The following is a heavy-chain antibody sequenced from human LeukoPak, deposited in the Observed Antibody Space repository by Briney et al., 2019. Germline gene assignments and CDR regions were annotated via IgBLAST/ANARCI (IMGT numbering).Heavy chain of an antibody. CDR3: ARASITMNPHEENRITFDI. Sequence: SETLSLTCTVSGGSISSGSYYWSWIRQPAGKGLEWIGRIYTSGSTNYNPSLKSRVTISVDTSKNQFSLKLSSVTAADTAVYYCARASITMNPHEENRITFDIWGQGTMVTVSS. CDR1: GGSISSGSYY. D-gene: IGHD3-22*01. CDR2: IYTSGST. V-gene: IGHV4-61*02. J-gene: IGHJ3*02.